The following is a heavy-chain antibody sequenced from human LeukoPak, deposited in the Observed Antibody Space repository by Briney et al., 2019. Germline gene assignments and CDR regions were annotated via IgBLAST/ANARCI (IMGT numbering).Heavy chain of an antibody. J-gene: IGHJ4*02. CDR2: IYPGDSDT. Sequence: PGESLKISCQGSGYSFTSQWIGWVRQMPGKGLEWMGIIYPGDSDTRYSPSFQGQVTISADKSISTAYLQWNSLKASDTAMYYCARLGYSNGFFFDYWGQGTLVTVSS. CDR1: GYSFTSQW. D-gene: IGHD5-18*01. CDR3: ARLGYSNGFFFDY. V-gene: IGHV5-51*01.